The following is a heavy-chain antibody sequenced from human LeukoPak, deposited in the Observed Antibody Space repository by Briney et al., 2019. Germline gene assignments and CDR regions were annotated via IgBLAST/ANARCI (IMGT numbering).Heavy chain of an antibody. D-gene: IGHD2-8*02. CDR2: INPNSGGT. Sequence: ASVKVSCKASGYTFTGYYMHWVRQAPGQGLEWMGWINPNSGGTNYAQKFQGRVTMTRDTSISTAYMELSRLRSDDTAVYYCASLELVLVEESWFDPWGQGTLVTVSS. J-gene: IGHJ5*02. CDR3: ASLELVLVEESWFDP. CDR1: GYTFTGYY. V-gene: IGHV1-2*02.